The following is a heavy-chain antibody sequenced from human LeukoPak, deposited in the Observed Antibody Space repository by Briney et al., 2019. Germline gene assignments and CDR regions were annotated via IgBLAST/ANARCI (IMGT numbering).Heavy chain of an antibody. CDR3: ARVSSPYYYDSSGYKGDDAFDI. CDR2: ISAYNGNT. J-gene: IGHJ3*02. Sequence: EASVKVSCKASGYTFTSYGISWVRQAPGQGLEWMGWISAYNGNTNYAQKLQGRVTMTTDTSTSTAYMELRSLRSDDTAVYYCARVSSPYYYDSSGYKGDDAFDIWGQGTMVTVPS. CDR1: GYTFTSYG. D-gene: IGHD3-22*01. V-gene: IGHV1-18*01.